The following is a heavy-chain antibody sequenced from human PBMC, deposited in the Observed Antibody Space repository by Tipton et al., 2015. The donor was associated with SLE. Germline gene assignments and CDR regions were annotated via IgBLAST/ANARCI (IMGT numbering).Heavy chain of an antibody. CDR2: INSDSSST. Sequence: SLRLSCAASGFTFYNYWMHWVRQAPGKGLVWVSRINSDSSSTSYADSAKGRFTISRDNAKNTFYLQMNSLRAEDTAVYYWARAPVQYYAIDVWGQGTTVTVSS. CDR3: ARAPVQYYAIDV. CDR1: GFTFYNYW. J-gene: IGHJ6*02. V-gene: IGHV3-74*01.